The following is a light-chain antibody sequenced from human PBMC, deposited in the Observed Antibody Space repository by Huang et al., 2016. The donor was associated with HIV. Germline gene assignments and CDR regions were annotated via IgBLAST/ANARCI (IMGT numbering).Light chain of an antibody. CDR3: QQSDDSPRVT. CDR2: STS. CDR1: RDIGSL. Sequence: DIQMTQSPSSLSASMGDRVNITCRATRDIGSLLNWYQQKPGRAPKLLIFSTSTLATGGPSRFTGSGSGTDFTLTISNLQPEDFATYSCQQSDDSPRVTFGHGTTVDIK. V-gene: IGKV1-39*01. J-gene: IGKJ3*01.